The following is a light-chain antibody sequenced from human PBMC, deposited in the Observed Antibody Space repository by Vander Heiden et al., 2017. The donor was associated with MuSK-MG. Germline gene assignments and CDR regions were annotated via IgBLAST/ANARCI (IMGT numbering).Light chain of an antibody. CDR2: STS. Sequence: IVLTQSPGTLSLSPGERATLSCRASQSVRSSQLAWYQQKPGQAPRLVIYSTSSRATDFPDRFSGSESGRDFTLTINRLEPEDFAVYYCQQDCSAPLTFGGGTTLEIK. CDR1: QSVRSSQ. V-gene: IGKV3-20*01. CDR3: QQDCSAPLT. J-gene: IGKJ4*01.